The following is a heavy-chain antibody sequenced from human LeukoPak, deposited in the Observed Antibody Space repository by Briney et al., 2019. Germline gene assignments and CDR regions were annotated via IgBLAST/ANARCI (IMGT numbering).Heavy chain of an antibody. D-gene: IGHD5-18*01. Sequence: GGSLRLSCAASGFTLSSYGMHWVRQAPGKGLEWVSAISGSGGSTYYADSVKGRFTISRDNSKNTLYLQMNSLRAEDTAVYYCAMNVDTAMGVFDYWGQGTLVTVSS. V-gene: IGHV3-23*01. CDR3: AMNVDTAMGVFDY. J-gene: IGHJ4*02. CDR2: ISGSGGST. CDR1: GFTLSSYG.